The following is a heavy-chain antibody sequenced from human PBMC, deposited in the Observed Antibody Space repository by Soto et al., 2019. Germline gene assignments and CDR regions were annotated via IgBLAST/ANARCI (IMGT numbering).Heavy chain of an antibody. CDR2: IYYSGST. Sequence: SETLSLTCTVSGGSIRSSSYYWGCIRQPPGKGLEWIGSIYYSGSTYYNPSLKSRVTISVDTSKNQFSLKLSSVTAADTAVYFCARHGAVAGTYYFDYWGQGTLVTAPQ. D-gene: IGHD6-19*01. CDR3: ARHGAVAGTYYFDY. V-gene: IGHV4-39*01. J-gene: IGHJ4*02. CDR1: GGSIRSSSYY.